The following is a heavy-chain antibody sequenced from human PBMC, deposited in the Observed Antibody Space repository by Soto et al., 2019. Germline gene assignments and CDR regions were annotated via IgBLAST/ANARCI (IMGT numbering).Heavy chain of an antibody. J-gene: IGHJ6*02. Sequence: QVQLVQSGAEVKKPGSSVKVSCKASGGTFSSYAISWVRQAPGQGLEWMGGIIPIFGTANYAQKFQGRVTITADESTSTAYMELSSLRSEDTAVYYCARKDDDVARYNWNYGYYYGMDVWGQGTTVTVSS. CDR1: GGTFSSYA. V-gene: IGHV1-69*01. CDR3: ARKDDDVARYNWNYGYYYGMDV. D-gene: IGHD1-7*01. CDR2: IIPIFGTA.